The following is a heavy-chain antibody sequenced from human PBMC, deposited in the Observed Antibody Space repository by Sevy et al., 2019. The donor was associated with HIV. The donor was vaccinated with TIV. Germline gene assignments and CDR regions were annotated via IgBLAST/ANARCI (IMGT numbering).Heavy chain of an antibody. D-gene: IGHD3-3*01. CDR3: ARDRGSECHYGMDV. CDR1: GFTFSAYA. CDR2: ISHDGNKE. V-gene: IGHV3-30-3*01. J-gene: IGHJ6*02. Sequence: GGSLRLSCAASGFTFSAYAVHWVRQAPGKGLEWVAVISHDGNKEDYAQSVRGRFTLSRDNSKKTLFLQMNGLRTDDTGLYYCARDRGSECHYGMDVWGQGTTVTVSS.